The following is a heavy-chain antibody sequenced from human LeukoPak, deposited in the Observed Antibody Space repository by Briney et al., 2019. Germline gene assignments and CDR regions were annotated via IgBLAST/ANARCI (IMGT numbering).Heavy chain of an antibody. J-gene: IGHJ4*02. V-gene: IGHV4-34*01. Sequence: PSETLSLTCGVSGGSVTDYYWTWIRQSPGKGLEWIGEVIHSGGANYVPSLEGRLTMSTDTSKNQISLKLSSMTAADAAVYYCAGGLDYSGNSGEIAFWGQGTLVAVSS. CDR1: GGSVTDYY. CDR3: AGGLDYSGNSGEIAF. D-gene: IGHD4-23*01. CDR2: VIHSGGA.